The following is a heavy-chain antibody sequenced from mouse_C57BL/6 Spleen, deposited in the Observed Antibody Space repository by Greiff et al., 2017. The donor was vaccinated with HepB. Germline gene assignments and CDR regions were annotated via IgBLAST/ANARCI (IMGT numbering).Heavy chain of an antibody. Sequence: VQLQQSGAELVRPGTSVKVSCKASGYAFTNYLIEWVKQRPGQGLEWIGVINPGSGGTNYNEKFKGKATLTADKSSSTAYLKLRSLTSEDSAVYFCARSYGSSYGYAMDYWGQGTSVTVSS. CDR3: ARSYGSSYGYAMDY. J-gene: IGHJ4*01. CDR2: INPGSGGT. CDR1: GYAFTNYL. D-gene: IGHD1-1*01. V-gene: IGHV1-54*01.